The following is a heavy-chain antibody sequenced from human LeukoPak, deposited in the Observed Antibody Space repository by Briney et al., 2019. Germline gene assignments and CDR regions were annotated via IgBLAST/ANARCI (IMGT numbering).Heavy chain of an antibody. J-gene: IGHJ6*03. CDR2: INWNGGST. V-gene: IGHV3-20*04. CDR3: ARTLGCSGGSCYYYDYYYMDV. CDR1: GFTFDDYG. Sequence: GGSLRLSCAASGFTFDDYGMSWVRQAPGKGLEWVSGINWNGGSTGYADSVKGRFTISRDNAKNSLYLQMNSLRAEDTALYCCARTLGCSGGSCYYYDYYYMDVWGKGTTVTVSS. D-gene: IGHD2-15*01.